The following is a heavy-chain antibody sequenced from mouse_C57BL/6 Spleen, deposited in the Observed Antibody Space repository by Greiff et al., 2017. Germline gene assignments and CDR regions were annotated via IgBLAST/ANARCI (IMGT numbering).Heavy chain of an antibody. CDR2: IWRGGST. V-gene: IGHV2-5*01. J-gene: IGHJ1*03. D-gene: IGHD2-5*01. CDR1: GFSLTRYG. CDR3: AKAYYSNYGYFDV. Sequence: VQLQQSGPGLVQPSQSLSITCTVSGFSLTRYGVHWVRQSPGKGLEWLGVIWRGGSTDYNAAFMSRLSITKDNSKSQVFFKMNSLQADDTAIYYCAKAYYSNYGYFDVWGTGTTVTVSS.